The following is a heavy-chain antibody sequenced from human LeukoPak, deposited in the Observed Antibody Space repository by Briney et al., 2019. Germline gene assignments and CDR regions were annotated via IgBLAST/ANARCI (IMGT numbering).Heavy chain of an antibody. CDR1: GLPIADFA. Sequence: PGGSLRLSCVASGLPIADFAMHWVRQAPGKGLEWVSLISGDGVSTFYTDSVRGRFSISRDNTKNSLYLEMNSLRTEDTATYYCAKESGKFDYWGQGTLVAVSS. CDR3: AKESGKFDY. V-gene: IGHV3-43*02. J-gene: IGHJ4*02. CDR2: ISGDGVST.